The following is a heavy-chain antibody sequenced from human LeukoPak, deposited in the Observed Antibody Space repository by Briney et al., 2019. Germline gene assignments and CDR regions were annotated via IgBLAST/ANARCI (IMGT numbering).Heavy chain of an antibody. D-gene: IGHD3-9*01. J-gene: IGHJ5*02. V-gene: IGHV3-48*01. CDR2: ISSSSSTI. CDR1: GFTFSSYS. Sequence: GGSLRLSCAASGFTFSSYSMNWVRQAPGKGLEWVSYISSSSSTIYYADSVEGRFTISRDNAKNSLYLQMNSLRAEDTAVYYCARALRYFDWLSTSPEYNWFDPWGQGTLVTVSS. CDR3: ARALRYFDWLSTSPEYNWFDP.